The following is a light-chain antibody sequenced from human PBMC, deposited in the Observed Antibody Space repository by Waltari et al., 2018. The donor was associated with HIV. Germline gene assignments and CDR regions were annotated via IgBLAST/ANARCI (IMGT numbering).Light chain of an antibody. J-gene: IGLJ2*01. V-gene: IGLV2-14*02. Sequence: QSALTQPASVSGSPGQSLTISCTGTSTDVGSYNLVSWYQQHPGKAPKLIIYEASKRPSGVSNRFSGSKSGNTASLTISGLQAEDEADYYCESYDSSLSAAVFGGGTKLAVL. CDR1: STDVGSYNL. CDR3: ESYDSSLSAAV. CDR2: EAS.